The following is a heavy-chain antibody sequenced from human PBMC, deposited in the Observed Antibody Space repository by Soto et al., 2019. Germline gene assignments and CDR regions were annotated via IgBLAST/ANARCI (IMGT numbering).Heavy chain of an antibody. CDR3: AKDDSDISPFDY. V-gene: IGHV3-30*18. D-gene: IGHD3-9*01. CDR2: ISSDGNSK. Sequence: PGGSLRLSCAASGLTFNNHGMHWVRQAPGKGLEWVTVISSDGNSKYYTDSVKGRFTISRDNSKSTLFLQMNSLRAEDTAVYYCAKDDSDISPFDYWGQGTLVTV. CDR1: GLTFNNHG. J-gene: IGHJ4*02.